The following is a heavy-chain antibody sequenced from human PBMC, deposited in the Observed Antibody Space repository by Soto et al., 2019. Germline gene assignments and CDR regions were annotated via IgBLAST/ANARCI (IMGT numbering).Heavy chain of an antibody. CDR2: IYSGGTT. Sequence: EVQLVESGGGLIQPGGSLRLSCAASGFTVNSNYMSWVRQGPGKGLEWVSVIYSGGTTYYADSVEGRFTISRDNTKTTLYLQMNSLRAEDTAVYYCASSQLWSRDYWGQGTLVTVSS. J-gene: IGHJ4*02. V-gene: IGHV3-53*01. CDR1: GFTVNSNY. D-gene: IGHD3-10*01. CDR3: ASSQLWSRDY.